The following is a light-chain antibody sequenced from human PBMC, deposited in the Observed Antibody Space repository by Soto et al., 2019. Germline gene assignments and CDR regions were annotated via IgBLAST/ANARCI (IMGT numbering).Light chain of an antibody. CDR1: SNDIGSYNL. J-gene: IGLJ2*01. CDR2: EGS. V-gene: IGLV2-23*01. Sequence: QSVLTQPASVSGSPGQSITISCTGTSNDIGSYNLVSWYQHHPGKAPRLIIYEGSKRPSGVSNRFSGSKSGNTASLTISGLQAEDEADYYCCSYAGSRTYVLFGGGTKLTVL. CDR3: CSYAGSRTYVL.